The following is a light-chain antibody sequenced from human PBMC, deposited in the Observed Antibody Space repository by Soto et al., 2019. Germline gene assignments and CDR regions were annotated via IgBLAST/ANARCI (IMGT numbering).Light chain of an antibody. CDR1: SSDVGGYNF. CDR2: EVS. V-gene: IGLV2-14*01. CDR3: SSYTSTNSLVV. J-gene: IGLJ3*02. Sequence: QSALTQPASVSGSPGQSITISCTGTSSDVGGYNFVSWYQQHPATAPKLMIYEVSHRPSGVSNRFSGSKSGNTASLTISALQAEDEADYFCSSYTSTNSLVVFGGGTKVTVL.